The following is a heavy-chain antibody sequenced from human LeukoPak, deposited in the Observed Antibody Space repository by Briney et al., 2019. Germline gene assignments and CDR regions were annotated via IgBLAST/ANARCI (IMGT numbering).Heavy chain of an antibody. J-gene: IGHJ5*02. CDR1: GFTFSSYG. CDR3: ARNFRTYYYDSSGYTQILNWFDP. CDR2: IYSGGST. V-gene: IGHV3-66*01. D-gene: IGHD3-22*01. Sequence: GGSLRLSCAASGFTFSSYGMHWVRQAPGKGLEWVSVIYSGGSTYYADSVKGRFTISRDNSKNTLYLQMNSLRAEDTAVYYCARNFRTYYYDSSGYTQILNWFDPWGQGTLVTVSS.